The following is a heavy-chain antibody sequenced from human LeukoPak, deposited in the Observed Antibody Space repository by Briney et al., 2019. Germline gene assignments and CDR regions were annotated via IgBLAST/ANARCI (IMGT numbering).Heavy chain of an antibody. Sequence: GGSLRLSCAASGFSFKSYAISWVRQAPGKGLEWVSGISGSGGSTYYADSVKGRFTISRDNSKNTLYLQMNSLRAEDTAVYYCAKDRDSSSWYSPVSDPWGQGTLVTVSS. CDR3: AKDRDSSSWYSPVSDP. D-gene: IGHD6-13*01. V-gene: IGHV3-23*01. CDR2: ISGSGGST. J-gene: IGHJ5*02. CDR1: GFSFKSYA.